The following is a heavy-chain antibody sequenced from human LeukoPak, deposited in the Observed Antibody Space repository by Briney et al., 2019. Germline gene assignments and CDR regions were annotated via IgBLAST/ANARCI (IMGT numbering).Heavy chain of an antibody. CDR2: IRSKAYGATT. J-gene: IGHJ6*02. D-gene: IGHD3-10*01. CDR3: ARGPILLWIHNGMDV. Sequence: GGSLRLSCAAYGFIFGDHAMSWVRQAPGKGLEWVGFIRSKAYGATTEYAASVEGRFTISRDDSKGIAYLQMNSLETEDIAVYYCARGPILLWIHNGMDVWGPGTTATVS. CDR1: GFIFGDHA. V-gene: IGHV3-49*04.